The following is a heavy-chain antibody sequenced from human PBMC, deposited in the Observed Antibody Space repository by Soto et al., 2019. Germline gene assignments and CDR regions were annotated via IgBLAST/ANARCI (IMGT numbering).Heavy chain of an antibody. Sequence: PSETLSLTCSASGGAIKSGDYYWSWIRQSPGKGLEWIGYFYDSGSTYINPSLKSRVSMSLDTSKKQFSLHLSSVTAADTAVYSCAKAPGTYYHGMDVWGQGTTVTVSS. CDR1: GGAIKSGDYY. CDR2: FYDSGST. J-gene: IGHJ6*02. V-gene: IGHV4-30-4*01. D-gene: IGHD3-10*01. CDR3: AKAPGTYYHGMDV.